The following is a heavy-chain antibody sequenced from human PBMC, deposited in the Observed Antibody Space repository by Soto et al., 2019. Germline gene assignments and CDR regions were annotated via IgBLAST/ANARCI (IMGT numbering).Heavy chain of an antibody. J-gene: IGHJ4*02. CDR3: VIQPAAMGIPFDY. CDR2: ISSNGGST. CDR1: GCTVSSYA. Sequence: PGGSLRLCCSASGCTVSSYAMHWVRQAPGKGLEYVSAISSNGGSTYYADSVKGRFTISRDNSKNTLYLQMSSLRAEDTAVYYCVIQPAAMGIPFDYWGQGTLVTVSS. V-gene: IGHV3-64D*08. D-gene: IGHD2-2*01.